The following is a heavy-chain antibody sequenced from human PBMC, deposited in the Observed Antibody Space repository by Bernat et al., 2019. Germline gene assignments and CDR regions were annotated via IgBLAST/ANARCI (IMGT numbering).Heavy chain of an antibody. CDR3: ARVSSSSLGGDAFDI. J-gene: IGHJ3*02. V-gene: IGHV1-18*01. D-gene: IGHD6-6*01. CDR1: GYIFGSNA. CDR2: ISAYNGNT. Sequence: QVQIVQSGAEVEKPGASMKVSCRASGYIFGSNAIHWVRQAPGQGLEWMGWISAYNGNTNYVQKLQGRVTMTTDTSTSTAYMELRSLRSDDTAVYYCARVSSSSLGGDAFDIWGQGTMVTVSS.